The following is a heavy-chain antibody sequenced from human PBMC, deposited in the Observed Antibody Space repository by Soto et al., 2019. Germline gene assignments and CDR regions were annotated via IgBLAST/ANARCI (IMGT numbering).Heavy chain of an antibody. J-gene: IGHJ5*02. V-gene: IGHV1-46*01. D-gene: IGHD6-13*01. Sequence: GGSVKVSCKASGYTFTSYYMHWVRQAPGQGLEWMGIINPSGGSTSYAQKFQGRVTMTRDTSTSTVYMELSSLRSEDTAVYYCAREGIAAAGTNWFDPWGQGTLVTVSS. CDR3: AREGIAAAGTNWFDP. CDR2: INPSGGST. CDR1: GYTFTSYY.